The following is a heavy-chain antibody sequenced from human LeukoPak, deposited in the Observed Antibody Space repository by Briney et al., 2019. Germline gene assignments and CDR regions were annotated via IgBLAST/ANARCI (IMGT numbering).Heavy chain of an antibody. J-gene: IGHJ5*02. V-gene: IGHV1-3*01. Sequence: ASVKVSCKASGYTFTSYAMHWVRQAPGQRLEWMGWINAGNGNTKYSQKFQGRVTITRDTSASTAYMELSSLRSEDTAVYYCARGEGSFYGSGSYYSEDWFDRWGQGTLVTVSS. CDR2: INAGNGNT. CDR3: ARGEGSFYGSGSYYSEDWFDR. D-gene: IGHD3-10*01. CDR1: GYTFTSYA.